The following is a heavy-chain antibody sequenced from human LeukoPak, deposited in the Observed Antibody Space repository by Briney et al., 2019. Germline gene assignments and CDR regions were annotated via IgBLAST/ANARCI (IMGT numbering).Heavy chain of an antibody. D-gene: IGHD3-10*01. CDR1: GGSISSSSYY. CDR2: IYYSGST. V-gene: IGHV4-39*07. J-gene: IGHJ5*02. Sequence: PSETLSLTCTVSGGSISSSSYYWGWIRQPPGKGLEWIGSIYYSGSTYYNPSLKSRVTISVDTSKNQFSLKLSSVTAADTAVYYCARLDWRDGSGRRLDPWGQGTLVTVSS. CDR3: ARLDWRDGSGRRLDP.